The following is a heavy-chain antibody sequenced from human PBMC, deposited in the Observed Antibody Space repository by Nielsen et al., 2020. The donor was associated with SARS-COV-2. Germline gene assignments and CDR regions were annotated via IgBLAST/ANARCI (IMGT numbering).Heavy chain of an antibody. CDR2: ISAYNGNT. CDR3: ARLRGNWFDS. Sequence: ASVKVSCKASGFTFSSYGFSWVRQAPGQGLEYMGWISAYNGNTKYSQNFQGRVTLTRETSASTAYMELSSLTNEDTALYYCARLRGNWFDSWGPGTLVTVSS. V-gene: IGHV1-18*01. CDR1: GFTFSSYG. J-gene: IGHJ5*01.